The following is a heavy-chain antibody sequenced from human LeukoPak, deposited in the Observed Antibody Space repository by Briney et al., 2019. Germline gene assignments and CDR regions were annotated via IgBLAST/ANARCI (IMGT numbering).Heavy chain of an antibody. CDR3: VFRGSYRFDY. D-gene: IGHD3-16*02. CDR2: INPNSGGT. Sequence: GASVKVSCKASGYTFTGYYMHWVQQAPGQGLEWMGRINPNSGGTNYAQKFQGRVTMTRDTSISTAYMELSRLRSDDTAVYYCVFRGSYRFDYWGQGTLVTVSS. V-gene: IGHV1-2*06. CDR1: GYTFTGYY. J-gene: IGHJ4*02.